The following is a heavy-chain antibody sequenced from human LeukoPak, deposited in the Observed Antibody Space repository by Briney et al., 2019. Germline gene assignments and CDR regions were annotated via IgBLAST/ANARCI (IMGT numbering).Heavy chain of an antibody. V-gene: IGHV4-34*01. J-gene: IGHJ3*02. CDR2: INHSGST. D-gene: IGHD3-22*01. CDR3: AREWRRITMIVVRDAFDI. CDR1: GGSFSGYY. Sequence: PSETLSLTCAVYGGSFSGYYWSWIRQPPGKGLEWIGEINHSGSTNYNPSLKSRVTISVDTSKNQFSLKLSSVTAADTAVYYCAREWRRITMIVVRDAFDIWGQGTMVTVSS.